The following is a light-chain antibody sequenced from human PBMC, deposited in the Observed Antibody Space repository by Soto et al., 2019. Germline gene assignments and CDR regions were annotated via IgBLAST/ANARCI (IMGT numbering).Light chain of an antibody. J-gene: IGLJ3*02. Sequence: QSALTQPASVSGSPGQSITISCTGTSNDVGSYNLVSWYQQHPGKAPKLMISEVSKRPSGVSNRFSGSKSDNTASLTLSGLQAEDEDDYYCCSYAGNSTLVFGGGTKLTVL. CDR3: CSYAGNSTLV. V-gene: IGLV2-23*02. CDR1: SNDVGSYNL. CDR2: EVS.